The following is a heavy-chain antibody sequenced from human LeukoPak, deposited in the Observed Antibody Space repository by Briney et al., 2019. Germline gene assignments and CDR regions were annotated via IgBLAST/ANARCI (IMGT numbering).Heavy chain of an antibody. V-gene: IGHV4-59*01. Sequence: SETLSLTCTVSGGSISSYYWSWIRQPPGKGPEWIGYIYYSGSTNYNPSLKSRVTISVDTSKNQFSLKLSSVTAADTAVYYCARGYSGDYYYYYGMDVWGQGTTVTVSS. CDR1: GGSISSYY. J-gene: IGHJ6*02. CDR3: ARGYSGDYYYYYGMDV. CDR2: IYYSGST. D-gene: IGHD6-19*01.